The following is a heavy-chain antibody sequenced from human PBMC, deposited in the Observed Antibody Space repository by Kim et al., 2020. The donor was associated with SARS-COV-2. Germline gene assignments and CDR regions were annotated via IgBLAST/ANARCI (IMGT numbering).Heavy chain of an antibody. CDR3: ARDSVSRAAVNHWYFDL. V-gene: IGHV3-48*03. Sequence: GGSLRLSCAASGFTFSSYEMNWVRQAPGKGLEWVSYISSSGSTIYYADSVKGRFTISRDNAKNSLYLQMNSLRAEDTAVYYCARDSVSRAAVNHWYFDLWGRGTLVTVSS. J-gene: IGHJ2*01. D-gene: IGHD6-13*01. CDR2: ISSSGSTI. CDR1: GFTFSSYE.